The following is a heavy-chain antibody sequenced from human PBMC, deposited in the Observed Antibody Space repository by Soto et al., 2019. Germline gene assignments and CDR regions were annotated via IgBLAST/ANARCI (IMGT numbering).Heavy chain of an antibody. Sequence: QVQLVESGGGVVRPGRSLRLSCSASGFIFSDYAMHWVRQAPGKGMEWVAVILFAGNKKYYADSVKGRFTISRDNSKNTLYLQMNRLRAEDTAVYYCAKDGSQTIRGSYLSSLGQGSMGTVAS. CDR3: AKDGSQTIRGSYLSS. CDR2: ILFAGNKK. V-gene: IGHV3-30*18. J-gene: IGHJ5*02. CDR1: GFIFSDYA. D-gene: IGHD1-26*01.